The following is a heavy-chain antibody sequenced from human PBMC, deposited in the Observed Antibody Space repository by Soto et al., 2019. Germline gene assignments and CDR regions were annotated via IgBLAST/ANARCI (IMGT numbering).Heavy chain of an antibody. Sequence: GGSLRLSCAASGFTFSSYSMNWVRQAPGKGLEWVSSISSSSSYIYYADSVKGRFTISRDNAKNSLYLQMNSLRAEDTAVYYCARVGYYDSSGYPIMNYYYYGMDVWGQGTTVTVSS. D-gene: IGHD3-22*01. CDR3: ARVGYYDSSGYPIMNYYYYGMDV. CDR2: ISSSSSYI. V-gene: IGHV3-21*01. J-gene: IGHJ6*02. CDR1: GFTFSSYS.